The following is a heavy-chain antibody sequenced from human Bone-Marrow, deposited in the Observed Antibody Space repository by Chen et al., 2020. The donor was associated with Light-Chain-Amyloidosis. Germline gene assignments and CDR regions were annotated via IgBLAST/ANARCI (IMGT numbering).Heavy chain of an antibody. CDR1: GFTFNDYW. Sequence: EVQLVESGGGLVQPGGYLRLSCAASGFTFNDYWMHWVRQVPGKGLVWVARIKSDGSATNYADSVKGRFTVSRDNAKNTLYLQMKSLRAEDTAVYYCTRGDCTSTSCFLDFWGQGTLVTVSS. CDR2: IKSDGSAT. CDR3: TRGDCTSTSCFLDF. V-gene: IGHV3-74*01. J-gene: IGHJ4*02. D-gene: IGHD2-2*01.